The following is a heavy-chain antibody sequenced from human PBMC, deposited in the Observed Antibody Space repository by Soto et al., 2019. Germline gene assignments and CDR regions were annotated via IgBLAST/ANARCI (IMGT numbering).Heavy chain of an antibody. V-gene: IGHV3-74*01. Sequence: GGSLRLSCAASEFTFSSYWMHWVRQAPGKGLVWVSRINSDGSSTSYADSVKGRFTISRDNAKNTLYLQMNSLRAEDTAVYYCARDDDILTGYYYYYYGMDVWGQGTTVTVSS. CDR2: INSDGSST. D-gene: IGHD3-9*01. CDR3: ARDDDILTGYYYYYYGMDV. CDR1: EFTFSSYW. J-gene: IGHJ6*02.